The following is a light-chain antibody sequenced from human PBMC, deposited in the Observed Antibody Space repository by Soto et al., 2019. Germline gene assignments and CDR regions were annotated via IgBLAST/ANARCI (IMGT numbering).Light chain of an antibody. CDR1: QTISSTY. J-gene: IGKJ4*01. Sequence: EIVLTQSPGTLSLSPGERATLSCRASQTISSTYLAWYQQRPGQAPRLLIYGASNRATGIPDRFSGSGSGTDFTLSISRLEPEDFAVYYCRQYGRGTFAGGTKVEIK. CDR3: RQYGRGT. CDR2: GAS. V-gene: IGKV3-20*01.